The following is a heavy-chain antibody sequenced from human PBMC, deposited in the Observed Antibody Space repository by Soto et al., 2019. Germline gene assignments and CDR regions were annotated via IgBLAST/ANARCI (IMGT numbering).Heavy chain of an antibody. CDR1: GGSFSGYY. V-gene: IGHV4-34*01. J-gene: IGHJ5*02. CDR2: SNHSGST. CDR3: ARGPPKKIQHCSSTSCHPYNWFDP. D-gene: IGHD2-2*01. Sequence: QVQLQQWGAGLLKPSETLSLTCAVYGGSFSGYYWSWIRQPPGKGLEWIGESNHSGSTNYNPSLKSRVTISVDTSKNQFSLKLSSVTAADTAVYYCARGPPKKIQHCSSTSCHPYNWFDPGGQGTLVTVSS.